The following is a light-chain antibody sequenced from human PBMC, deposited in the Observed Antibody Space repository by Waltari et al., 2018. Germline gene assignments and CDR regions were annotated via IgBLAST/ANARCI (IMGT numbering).Light chain of an antibody. J-gene: IGKJ1*01. CDR3: QQYNDLPWT. CDR2: DVS. CDR1: HDHSNS. Sequence: DIQMTQFPSSLYASVGDRVTITYQASHDHSNSLNWYQQKPGKAPKLLIYDVSHLEIGVPSRFSGSGSGTDLTFTISSLQPEDVATYYCQQYNDLPWTFGQGTKVEIK. V-gene: IGKV1-33*01.